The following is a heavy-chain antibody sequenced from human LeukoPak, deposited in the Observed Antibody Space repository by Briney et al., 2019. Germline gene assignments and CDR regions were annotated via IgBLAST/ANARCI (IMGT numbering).Heavy chain of an antibody. CDR2: ISYDGSNK. V-gene: IGHV3-30*04. Sequence: GGSLRLTCAASGFTFSSYSMHWVRQAPGKGLEWVAVISYDGSNKYYPDSVKGRFTISRDNSKNTLYVQMNSLRAEDTAVYYCAKGHYYGSGSLDYWGQGTLVTVSS. J-gene: IGHJ4*02. CDR1: GFTFSSYS. D-gene: IGHD3-10*01. CDR3: AKGHYYGSGSLDY.